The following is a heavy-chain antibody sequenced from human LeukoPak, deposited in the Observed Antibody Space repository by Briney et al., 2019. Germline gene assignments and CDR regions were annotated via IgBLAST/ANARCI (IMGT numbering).Heavy chain of an antibody. CDR1: GFTFDDYA. D-gene: IGHD6-13*01. V-gene: IGHV3-9*01. Sequence: GGSLRLSCAASGFTFDDYAMHWVRQAPGKGLEWVSGINWSGDRIGYADSVKGRFTISRDNAKKSLYLQMNSLRAEDTALYYCAKGGIHRGYYYYYMDVWGKGTTVTISS. CDR3: AKGGIHRGYYYYYMDV. J-gene: IGHJ6*03. CDR2: INWSGDRI.